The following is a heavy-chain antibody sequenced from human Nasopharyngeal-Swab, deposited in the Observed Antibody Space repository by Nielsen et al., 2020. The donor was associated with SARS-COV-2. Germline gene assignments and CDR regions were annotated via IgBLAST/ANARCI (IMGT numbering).Heavy chain of an antibody. CDR3: AKDWGKLDY. J-gene: IGHJ4*02. D-gene: IGHD3-16*01. Sequence: GESLKISCAASGFTFSSYGMHWVRQAPGKGLEWVAVISSDGTNKYYADSVKGRFTISRDNSKNTLYLQMNSLRDGDTAVYYCAKDWGKLDYWGQGTLVTVSS. CDR2: ISSDGTNK. V-gene: IGHV3-30*18. CDR1: GFTFSSYG.